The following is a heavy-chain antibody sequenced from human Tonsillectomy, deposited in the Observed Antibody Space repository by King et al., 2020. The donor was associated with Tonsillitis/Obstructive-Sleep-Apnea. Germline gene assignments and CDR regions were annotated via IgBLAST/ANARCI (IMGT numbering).Heavy chain of an antibody. D-gene: IGHD3-22*01. CDR1: GYTFTTYG. Sequence: QLVQSGAEVKKPGASVKVSCKASGYTFTTYGISWVRQAPGRGLEWMGWISAYNGDTNYAQKLQDRVTMTTDTSTNTAYMEVRSLRSDDTAVYYCARDSRSHYYDTSGYYTFDYWGQGTLVTVSS. CDR2: ISAYNGDT. CDR3: ARDSRSHYYDTSGYYTFDY. J-gene: IGHJ4*02. V-gene: IGHV1-18*01.